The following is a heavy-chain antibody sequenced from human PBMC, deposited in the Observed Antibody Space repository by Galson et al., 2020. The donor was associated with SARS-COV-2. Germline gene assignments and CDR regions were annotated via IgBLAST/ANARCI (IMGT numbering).Heavy chain of an antibody. CDR1: GYTFTSNG. CDR3: ARFSYRSGYPSFDY. D-gene: IGHD3-22*01. J-gene: IGHJ4*02. V-gene: IGHV1-18*01. CDR2: NT. Sequence: ASVKVSCKASGYTFTSNGISWMRQAPGQGLEWMGWNTNYAQKFQGRVTMTTDTSTTTAYMELRGLRSDDTAVYYCARFSYRSGYPSFDYWGQGTLVTVCS.